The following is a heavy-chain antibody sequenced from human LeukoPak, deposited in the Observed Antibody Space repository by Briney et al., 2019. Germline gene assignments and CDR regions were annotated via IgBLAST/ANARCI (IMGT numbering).Heavy chain of an antibody. J-gene: IGHJ3*02. Sequence: GGSLRLSCAASGFIFSNSAMNWVRQAPGKGLEWVSSINNDGSYIYYAGSVKGRFTISRDNAKNSLYLRLNSLRVEDTAVYYCARDFGARPGVAFDIWGQGTMVTVSS. CDR1: GFIFSNSA. CDR2: INNDGSYI. D-gene: IGHD6-6*01. V-gene: IGHV3-21*01. CDR3: ARDFGARPGVAFDI.